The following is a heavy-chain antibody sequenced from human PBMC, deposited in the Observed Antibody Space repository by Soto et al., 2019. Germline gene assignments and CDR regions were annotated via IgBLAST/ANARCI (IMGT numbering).Heavy chain of an antibody. V-gene: IGHV3-33*01. CDR3: ARPLEQHQLGFGMDV. J-gene: IGHJ6*01. CDR2: IWYDGSKI. Sequence: PGGSLRLSCAASGFTFSSYGMHWVRQAPGKGLEWVAVIWYDGSKIYYADSVKRRFTISRDNSKSTLYLQMNSLRAEDTAVYYCARPLEQHQLGFGMDVWGQGSPVTVSS. CDR1: GFTFSSYG. D-gene: IGHD6-13*01.